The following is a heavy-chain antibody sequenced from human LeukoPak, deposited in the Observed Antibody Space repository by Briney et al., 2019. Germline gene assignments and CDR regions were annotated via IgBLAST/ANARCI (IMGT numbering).Heavy chain of an antibody. J-gene: IGHJ4*02. V-gene: IGHV3-21*01. D-gene: IGHD3-3*02. CDR3: ARVRDSIFGVVSHEINY. CDR2: ISSSGNYI. Sequence: GGSLRLSCAASGFTFSSYSMNWVRQAPGKGLEWVSSISSSGNYIYYADSVKGRFTISRDDAKNSLYLQMNGLRAEDTAVYYCARVRDSIFGVVSHEINYWGQGTLVTVSS. CDR1: GFTFSSYS.